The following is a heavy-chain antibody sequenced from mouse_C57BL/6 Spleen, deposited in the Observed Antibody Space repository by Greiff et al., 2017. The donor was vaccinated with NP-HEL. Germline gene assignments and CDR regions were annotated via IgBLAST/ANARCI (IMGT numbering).Heavy chain of an antibody. J-gene: IGHJ4*01. V-gene: IGHV1-39*01. CDR3: AKSRDYGDSMDY. CDR1: GYSFTDYN. D-gene: IGHD2-4*01. Sequence: VQLQQSGPELVKPGASVKLSCKASGYSFTDYNMNWVKQSNGKSLEWIGGIYPNCGTTSYNQKFKGKATLTVDQSSSTAYMQLNSLTSEDSAVYYSAKSRDYGDSMDYWGQGTSVTVSA. CDR2: IYPNCGTT.